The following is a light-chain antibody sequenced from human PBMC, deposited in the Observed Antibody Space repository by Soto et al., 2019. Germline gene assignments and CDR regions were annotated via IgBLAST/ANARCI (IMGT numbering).Light chain of an antibody. CDR1: QEISNS. Sequence: DIPMTQSPSSLSASVGDRVTITCQASQEISNSLSWYQQKPGKAPELLIYDASTLGTGVPTRFSGSGSGTDFTFTISSLQPEDLATYYCQQYDDLPVTFGGGTNVELK. CDR3: QQYDDLPVT. CDR2: DAS. V-gene: IGKV1-33*01. J-gene: IGKJ4*01.